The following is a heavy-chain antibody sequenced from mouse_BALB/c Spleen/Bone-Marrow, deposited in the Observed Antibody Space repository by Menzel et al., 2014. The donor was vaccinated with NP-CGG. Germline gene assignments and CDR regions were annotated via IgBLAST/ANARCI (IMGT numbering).Heavy chain of an antibody. Sequence: DVKLQESGTVLARPGASVKMSCKASGYSFTSYWMHWVKQRPGQGLEWIGAIYPGNSDTSYNQKFKGKAKLTAVTSSNTAYMELSSLTNEASAVDDCTRFGSSYDWYFDVWGAGTTVTVSS. CDR1: GYSFTSYW. J-gene: IGHJ1*01. V-gene: IGHV1-5*01. D-gene: IGHD1-1*01. CDR2: IYPGNSDT. CDR3: TRFGSSYDWYFDV.